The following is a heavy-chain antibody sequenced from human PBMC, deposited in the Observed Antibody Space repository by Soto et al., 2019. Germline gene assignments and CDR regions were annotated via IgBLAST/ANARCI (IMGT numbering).Heavy chain of an antibody. V-gene: IGHV3-74*01. D-gene: IGHD6-6*01. CDR2: INTDGSAT. J-gene: IGHJ4*02. CDR1: GFIFSSDW. CDR3: ARGRPGHYHFFDY. Sequence: EVQLVEAGGGLAQPGGSLRLSCAASGFIFSSDWMHWVRQAPGKGLVWVSRINTDGSATSYADSVKGRFTISRDNAKNRVYLQMISLRVEETAVYYCARGRPGHYHFFDYWGLGNMVTVSS.